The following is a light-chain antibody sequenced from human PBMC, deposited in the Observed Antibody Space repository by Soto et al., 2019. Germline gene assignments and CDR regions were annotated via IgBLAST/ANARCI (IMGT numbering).Light chain of an antibody. J-gene: IGKJ2*01. CDR1: QDISNY. V-gene: IGKV1-33*01. CDR2: DAS. CDR3: QQYDNLPLHT. Sequence: DIQMTQSPSSLSACVGDRVTITCQSSQDISNYLNWYQQKPGKAPKLLIYDASNLETGVPSRFSGSGSGTDFTFTISSLQPEDIATYYCQQYDNLPLHTFGQGTKLEIK.